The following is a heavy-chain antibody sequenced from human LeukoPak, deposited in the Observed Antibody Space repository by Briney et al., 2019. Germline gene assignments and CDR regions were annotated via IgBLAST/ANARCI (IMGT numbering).Heavy chain of an antibody. CDR2: IYYSGST. CDR1: GGSISSSSYY. D-gene: IGHD6-13*01. Sequence: SETLSLTCTVSGGSISSSSYYWGWIRQPPGKGLEWIGTIYYSGSTYYNPSLKSRVTISLDTSKNQFSLKLSSVTAADTAVYYCARGVVAAAGRTFDFWGQGTLVTVSS. V-gene: IGHV4-39*07. CDR3: ARGVVAAAGRTFDF. J-gene: IGHJ4*02.